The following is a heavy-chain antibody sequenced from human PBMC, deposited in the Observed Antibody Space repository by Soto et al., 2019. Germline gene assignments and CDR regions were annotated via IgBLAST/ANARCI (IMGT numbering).Heavy chain of an antibody. J-gene: IGHJ4*02. CDR2: IYSSGTT. D-gene: IGHD5-12*01. CDR1: DGSVSSGNYY. Sequence: ETLSLTWTVADGSVSSGNYYWTWIRQPPGKGLEWIGYIYSSGTTLYNPSLKSRVSISVDRSMNQFSLKLSSVTAADTAVYYCARDSLALFDSWGK. V-gene: IGHV4-61*01. CDR3: ARDSLALFDS.